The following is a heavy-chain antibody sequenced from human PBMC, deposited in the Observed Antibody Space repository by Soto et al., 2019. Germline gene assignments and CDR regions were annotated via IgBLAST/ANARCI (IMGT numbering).Heavy chain of an antibody. Sequence: SETLSLTCAVSGYSISSGYYWGWIRQPPGKGLEWIGSIYHSGSTYYNPSLKSRVTISVDTSKNQFSLKLSSVTAADTAVYYCARETPFFDYWGQGAQVTVSS. CDR2: IYHSGST. CDR3: ARETPFFDY. J-gene: IGHJ4*02. CDR1: GYSISSGYY. V-gene: IGHV4-38-2*02.